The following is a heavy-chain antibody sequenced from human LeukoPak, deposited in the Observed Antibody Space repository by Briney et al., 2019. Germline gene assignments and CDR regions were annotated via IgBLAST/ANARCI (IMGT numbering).Heavy chain of an antibody. CDR2: INHSGST. Sequence: GSLRLSCAASRFTFSSYSMNWVRQPPGKGLEWIGEINHSGSTNYNPSLKSRVTISVDTSKNQFSLKLSSVTAADTAVYYCARGRGLRSIFGVVINHRGSGYYFDYWGQGTLVTVSS. J-gene: IGHJ4*02. CDR1: RFTFSSYS. CDR3: ARGRGLRSIFGVVINHRGSGYYFDY. V-gene: IGHV4-34*01. D-gene: IGHD3-3*01.